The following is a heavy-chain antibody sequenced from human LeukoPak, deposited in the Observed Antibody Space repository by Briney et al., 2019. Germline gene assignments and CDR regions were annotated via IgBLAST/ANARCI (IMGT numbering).Heavy chain of an antibody. D-gene: IGHD4-17*01. CDR2: IYYSGST. J-gene: IGHJ4*02. Sequence: PSESLSLTCTVSGGSISSGDYYWSWIRQPPGKGLEWIGYIYYSGSTYYNPSLKSRVTISVDTSKNQFSLKLSSVTAADTAVYYCARHKDSGDYPLDYWGQGILVSVSS. CDR1: GGSISSGDYY. V-gene: IGHV4-30-4*01. CDR3: ARHKDSGDYPLDY.